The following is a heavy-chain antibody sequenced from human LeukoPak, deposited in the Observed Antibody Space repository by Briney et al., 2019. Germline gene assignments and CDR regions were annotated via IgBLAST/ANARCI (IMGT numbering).Heavy chain of an antibody. J-gene: IGHJ4*02. CDR3: ARSTYYYGSGSPYYFDP. CDR2: INPNSGGT. V-gene: IGHV1-2*02. CDR1: GYTFTCYY. D-gene: IGHD3-10*01. Sequence: ASVKVSCKASGYTFTCYYMHWVRQAPGQGLEWMGWINPNSGGTNYAQKFQGRVTMTRDTSISTAYMELSRLRSDDTAVYYCARSTYYYGSGSPYYFDPWGQGTLVTVSS.